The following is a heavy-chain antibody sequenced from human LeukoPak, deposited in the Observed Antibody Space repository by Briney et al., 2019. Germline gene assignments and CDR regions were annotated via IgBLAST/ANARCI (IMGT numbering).Heavy chain of an antibody. CDR1: GGSFSGYY. Sequence: SETLSLTCAVYGGSFSGYYWSWIRQPPGKGLEWIGEIHHSGSPNYNPSLKSRVTISVDTSKNQFSLKLPSVTAADTAMYYCARGGGDYWYFDLWGRGTLVTVSS. CDR2: IHHSGSP. CDR3: ARGGGDYWYFDL. J-gene: IGHJ2*01. V-gene: IGHV4-34*01. D-gene: IGHD2-21*01.